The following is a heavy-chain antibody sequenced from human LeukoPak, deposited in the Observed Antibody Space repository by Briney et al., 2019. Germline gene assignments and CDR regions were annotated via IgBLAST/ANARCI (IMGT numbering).Heavy chain of an antibody. CDR3: ARGYITDGSGSSFDY. CDR1: GFTFSSYG. D-gene: IGHD3-10*01. J-gene: IGHJ4*02. Sequence: PGGTLRLSCAASGFTFSSYGMSWVRQAPGKGLEWVSSISSSSSYIYYADSVKGRFTISRDNAKNSLYLQMNSLRAEDTAVYYCARGYITDGSGSSFDYWGQGTLVTVSS. V-gene: IGHV3-21*01. CDR2: ISSSSSYI.